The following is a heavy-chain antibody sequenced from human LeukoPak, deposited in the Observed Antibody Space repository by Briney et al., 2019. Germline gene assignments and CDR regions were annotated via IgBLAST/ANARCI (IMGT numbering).Heavy chain of an antibody. J-gene: IGHJ6*03. V-gene: IGHV3-23*01. CDR1: GFTFSSHA. D-gene: IGHD6-6*01. Sequence: GGSLRLSCAASGFTFSSHAMSWVRQAPGKGLEWVSAISGSGGSTYYADSVKGRFTISRDNSKNTLYLQMNSLRAEDTAVYYCGSSSPNRNYYYYYMDVWGKGTTVTVSS. CDR3: GSSSPNRNYYYYYMDV. CDR2: ISGSGGST.